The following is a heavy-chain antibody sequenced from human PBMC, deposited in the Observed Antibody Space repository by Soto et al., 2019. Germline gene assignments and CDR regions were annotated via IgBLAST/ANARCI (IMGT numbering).Heavy chain of an antibody. CDR3: ARDRSNSPDYFDF. CDR2: IYYSGRT. J-gene: IGHJ4*02. Sequence: QVQLQESGPGLVKPSQTLSLTCTVSGGSIDNYEYYRTWIRQPPGKGLEWVGYIYYSGRTNYNPSLNSRLTISLDTSKNQFSLRLTSVSAADTAMYYCARDRSNSPDYFDFWGQGTLVTVSS. V-gene: IGHV4-30-4*01. D-gene: IGHD6-6*01. CDR1: GGSIDNYEYY.